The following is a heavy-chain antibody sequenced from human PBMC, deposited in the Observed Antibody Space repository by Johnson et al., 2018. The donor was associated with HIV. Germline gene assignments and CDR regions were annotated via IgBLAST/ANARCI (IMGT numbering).Heavy chain of an antibody. D-gene: IGHD6-19*01. CDR1: GFTFSSYG. V-gene: IGHV3-30*02. J-gene: IGHJ3*02. CDR3: ARASHSSGWYGRLGDAFDI. CDR2: IRYDGSNR. Sequence: QVQLVESGGGVVQPGRSLRLSCAASGFTFSSYGMHWVRQAPGKGLEWVAFIRYDGSNRYYADSVKGRFTISRDNSKTTLYLQMNSLRADDMAVYYCARASHSSGWYGRLGDAFDIWGQGTLVTVSS.